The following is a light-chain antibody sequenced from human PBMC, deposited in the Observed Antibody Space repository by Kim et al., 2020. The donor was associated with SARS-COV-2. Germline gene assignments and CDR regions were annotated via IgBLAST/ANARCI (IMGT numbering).Light chain of an antibody. CDR1: RDISSY. CDR3: LNYDGAPWT. J-gene: IGKJ1*01. CDR2: SAS. V-gene: IGKV1-27*01. Sequence: AAVGDRVTITCRASRDISSYLAWCQQKPGTVPKVLIYSASALRSGVPSRFSGSGSGTDFTLTISSLQPEDVATYYCLNYDGAPWTFGQGTKVDIK.